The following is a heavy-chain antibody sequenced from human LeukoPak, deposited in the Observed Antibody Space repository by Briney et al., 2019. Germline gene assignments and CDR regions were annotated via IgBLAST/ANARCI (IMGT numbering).Heavy chain of an antibody. CDR2: MNPNSGNT. CDR1: GYTFTSYD. J-gene: IGHJ6*02. CDR3: ATDSEGYYYYGMDV. V-gene: IGHV1-8*01. Sequence: GASVKVSCKASGYTFTSYDINWVRQATGQGLEWMGWMNPNSGNTGYAQKFQGRVTTTRNTSISTAYMELSSLRSEDTAVYYRATDSEGYYYYGMDVWGQGTTVTVSS.